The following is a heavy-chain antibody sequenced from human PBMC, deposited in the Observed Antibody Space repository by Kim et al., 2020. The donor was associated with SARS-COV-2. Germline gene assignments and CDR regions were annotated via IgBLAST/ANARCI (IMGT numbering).Heavy chain of an antibody. J-gene: IGHJ4*02. V-gene: IGHV1-24*01. CDR1: GYTLTELS. CDR3: ATTYIVVPAASHDY. CDR2: FDPEDGET. Sequence: ASVKVSCKVSGYTLTELSMHWVRQAPGKGLEWMGGFDPEDGETIYAQKFQGRVTMTEVTSTDTAYMELSSLRSEDTAVYYCATTYIVVPAASHDYWGQGTLVTVSS. D-gene: IGHD2-2*01.